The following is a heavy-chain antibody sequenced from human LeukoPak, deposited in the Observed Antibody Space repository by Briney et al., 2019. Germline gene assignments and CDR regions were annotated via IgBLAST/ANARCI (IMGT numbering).Heavy chain of an antibody. V-gene: IGHV3-43D*03. CDR1: GFTFYDYA. D-gene: IGHD3-16*01. J-gene: IGHJ6*03. CDR3: AKGLSYGYSLMDV. Sequence: GGSLRLSCAASGFTFYDYAMHWVRQAPGKGLEWVSLISWDGGSTYYTDSVKGRFTISRDNSKNSLYPQMNSLRAEDTALYYCAKGLSYGYSLMDVWGKGTTVTVSS. CDR2: ISWDGGST.